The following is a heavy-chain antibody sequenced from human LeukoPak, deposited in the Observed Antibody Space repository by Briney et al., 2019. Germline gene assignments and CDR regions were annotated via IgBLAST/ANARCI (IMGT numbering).Heavy chain of an antibody. CDR3: ARGHPLTDSSGYQYDY. CDR1: GGSISSYY. J-gene: IGHJ4*02. Sequence: SETLSLTCTVSGGSISSYYWSWIRQPPGKGLEWIGYIYYSGSTNYNPSLKSRVTISVDTSKNQFSLKLSSVTAADTAVYYCARGHPLTDSSGYQYDYWGQGTLVTVSS. D-gene: IGHD3-22*01. V-gene: IGHV4-59*08. CDR2: IYYSGST.